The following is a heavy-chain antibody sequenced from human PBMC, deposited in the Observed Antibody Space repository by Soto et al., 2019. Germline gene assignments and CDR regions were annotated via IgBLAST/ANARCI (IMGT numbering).Heavy chain of an antibody. V-gene: IGHV4-59*01. D-gene: IGHD3-10*01. CDR2: IYYSGGT. CDR3: ARDFMVRGTSSMDV. J-gene: IGHJ6*02. CDR1: GGSISGYD. Sequence: LSLTCTVSGGSISGYDWSWIRQPPGKGLEWIGYIYYSGGTNYNPSLKSRVTISVDTSKNQFSLKLNSVTAADTAVYYCARDFMVRGTSSMDVWGQGTTVTVSS.